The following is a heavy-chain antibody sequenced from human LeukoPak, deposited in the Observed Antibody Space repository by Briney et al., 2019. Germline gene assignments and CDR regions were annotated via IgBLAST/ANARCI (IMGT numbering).Heavy chain of an antibody. J-gene: IGHJ3*02. CDR2: INSDGSST. Sequence: GGSLRLSCAASGFAFKNAWMHWVRQAPGKGLVWVSRINSDGSSTSYADSVKDRFTISGDNAKNTLYLQMNSLRAEDTAVYSCARDYDYVWGSYQNAFDIWGQGTMVTVSS. CDR1: GFAFKNAW. V-gene: IGHV3-74*01. D-gene: IGHD3-16*01. CDR3: ARDYDYVWGSYQNAFDI.